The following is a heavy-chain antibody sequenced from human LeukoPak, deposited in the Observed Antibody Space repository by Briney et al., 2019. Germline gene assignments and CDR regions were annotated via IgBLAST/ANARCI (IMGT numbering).Heavy chain of an antibody. CDR2: ISGSGGST. J-gene: IGHJ4*02. Sequence: GGSLRLSCAASGFTFSSYSMNWVRQAPGKGLEWVSAISGSGGSTYYADSVKGRFTISRDNSKNTLYLQMNSLRAEDTAVYYCAKEGVLLWFGELSYYFDYWGQGTLVTVSS. CDR1: GFTFSSYS. V-gene: IGHV3-23*01. D-gene: IGHD3-10*01. CDR3: AKEGVLLWFGELSYYFDY.